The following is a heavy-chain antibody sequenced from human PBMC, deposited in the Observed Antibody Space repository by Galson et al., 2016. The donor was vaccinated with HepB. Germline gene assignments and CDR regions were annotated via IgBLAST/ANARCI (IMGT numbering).Heavy chain of an antibody. Sequence: SLRLSCAASGFAFSSHWMHWVRQDLGKGLVWVSRINSDGTISNYADSVKGRFTISRDNAKSSVSLQMNSLRAEDTALYYCARAEPYYYGSRHFDSWGQGTLVTVSS. V-gene: IGHV3-74*01. D-gene: IGHD3-10*01. CDR3: ARAEPYYYGSRHFDS. CDR1: GFAFSSHW. CDR2: INSDGTIS. J-gene: IGHJ4*02.